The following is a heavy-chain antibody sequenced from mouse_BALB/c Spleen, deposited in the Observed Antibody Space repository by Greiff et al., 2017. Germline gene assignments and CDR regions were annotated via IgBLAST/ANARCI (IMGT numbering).Heavy chain of an antibody. J-gene: IGHJ4*01. CDR1: GFNIKDTY. V-gene: IGHV14-3*02. D-gene: IGHD2-1*01. Sequence: EVQLQQSGAELVRSGASVKLSCTASGFNIKDTYMHWVKQRPEQGLEWIGRIDPANGNTKYDPKFQGKATITADTSSNTAYLQLSSLTSEDTAVYYCARYYYGNYEAMDYWGQGTSVTVSS. CDR3: ARYYYGNYEAMDY. CDR2: IDPANGNT.